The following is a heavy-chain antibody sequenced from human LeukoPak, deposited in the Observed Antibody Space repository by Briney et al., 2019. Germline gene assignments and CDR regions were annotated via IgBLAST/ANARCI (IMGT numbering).Heavy chain of an antibody. CDR2: MNPNSGNT. CDR3: AQEVMTTEAFDI. CDR1: GYTFTSYD. J-gene: IGHJ3*02. D-gene: IGHD4-17*01. Sequence: GASVKVSCKASGYTFTSYDINWVRQATGQGLEWMGWMNPNSGNTGYAQKFQGRVPMTRNTSISTAYMELSSLRSEDTAVYYCAQEVMTTEAFDIWGQGTMVTVSS. V-gene: IGHV1-8*01.